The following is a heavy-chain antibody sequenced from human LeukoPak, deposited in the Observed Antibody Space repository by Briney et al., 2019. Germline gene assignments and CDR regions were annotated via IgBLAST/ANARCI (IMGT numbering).Heavy chain of an antibody. CDR3: ARALQYYYDSSPLQPYFDY. D-gene: IGHD3-22*01. CDR2: IYYSGST. J-gene: IGHJ4*02. V-gene: IGHV4-59*01. Sequence: SETLSLTCTVSGGSISSYYWSWIRQPPGKGLEWIGYIYYSGSTNYNPALKSRVTISVDTSKNQFSLKLSSVTAVDTAVYYCARALQYYYDSSPLQPYFDYWGQGTLVTVSS. CDR1: GGSISSYY.